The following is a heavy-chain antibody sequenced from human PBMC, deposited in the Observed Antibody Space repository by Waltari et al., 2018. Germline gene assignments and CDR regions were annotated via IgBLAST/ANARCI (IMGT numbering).Heavy chain of an antibody. CDR2: IYTSGST. V-gene: IGHV4-4*09. J-gene: IGHJ3*02. CDR1: GGSISSYY. Sequence: QVQLQESGPGLVKPSETLSLTCTVSGGSISSYYWIWIRQPPGKGLEWIGYIYTSGSTNINPSLKSRVTIAVDTSKDQFSLKLSSVTAADTAVYYCARDLDDAFDIWGQGTMVTVSS. CDR3: ARDLDDAFDI.